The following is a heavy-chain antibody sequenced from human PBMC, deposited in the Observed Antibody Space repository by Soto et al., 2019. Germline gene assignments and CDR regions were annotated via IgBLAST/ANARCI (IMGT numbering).Heavy chain of an antibody. CDR1: VVSLSPYY. D-gene: IGHD6-19*01. CDR3: ARDRSRGWYRDFEN. J-gene: IGHJ4*02. Sequence: SETLSLTCSFSVVSLSPYYWSCIRQPPGKALEWIGYVYYTGSTNYNPSLKSRVTISVDTSKNQFSLKLSSVTAADTAVYYCARDRSRGWYRDFENWGQGTLVSVSS. V-gene: IGHV4-59*01. CDR2: VYYTGST.